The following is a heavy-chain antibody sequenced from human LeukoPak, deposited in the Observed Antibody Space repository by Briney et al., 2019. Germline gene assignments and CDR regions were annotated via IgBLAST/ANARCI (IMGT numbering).Heavy chain of an antibody. J-gene: IGHJ4*02. CDR3: ARGYCSGGSCSLLDY. Sequence: SETLSLTCSVSGGSISTYYWSWIRQPPGKGLEWIGYIYYSGRTNTNYNPSLKSRVNISVDTSKNQFSLKLSSVTAADTAVYYCARGYCSGGSCSLLDYWGQGTLVTVSS. D-gene: IGHD2-15*01. CDR2: IYYSGRTNT. CDR1: GGSISTYY. V-gene: IGHV4-59*01.